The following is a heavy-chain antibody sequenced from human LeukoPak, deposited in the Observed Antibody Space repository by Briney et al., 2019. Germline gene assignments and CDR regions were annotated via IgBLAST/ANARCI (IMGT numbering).Heavy chain of an antibody. CDR2: IKQDGSEK. V-gene: IGHV3-7*05. D-gene: IGHD3-10*01. J-gene: IGHJ4*02. Sequence: GGSLRLSCAASGFTFSSYWMSWVRQAPGKGLEWVANIKQDGSEKYYVDSVKGRFTISRDNAKNSLYLQMNSLRAEDTAVYYCARGGSGSHYKPFDYWDQGTLVTVSS. CDR1: GFTFSSYW. CDR3: ARGGSGSHYKPFDY.